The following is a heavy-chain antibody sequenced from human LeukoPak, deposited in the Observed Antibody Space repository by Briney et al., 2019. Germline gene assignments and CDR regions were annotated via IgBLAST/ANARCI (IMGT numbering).Heavy chain of an antibody. CDR2: ISSSGSII. CDR3: ARKATIFTDY. Sequence: GGSLRLSCAASGFTFSSYEMNWVRQAPGKGLEWVSYISSSGSIIHYADSVKGRFTISRDNAKNSLYLQMNSLRAEDTAVYYCARKATIFTDYWGQGTLVTVSS. D-gene: IGHD3-3*01. J-gene: IGHJ4*02. V-gene: IGHV3-48*03. CDR1: GFTFSSYE.